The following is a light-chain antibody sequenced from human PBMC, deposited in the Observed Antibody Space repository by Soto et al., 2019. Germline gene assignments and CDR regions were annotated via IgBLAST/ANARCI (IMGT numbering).Light chain of an antibody. J-gene: IGKJ1*01. V-gene: IGKV1D-12*01. Sequence: DIQMTQYPSSVSASVGDRVTITCRASQGISNWLAWYQQKPGKAPRLLIYATSSLQSGVPSRFSGSASGTDFTLTIDSLQPEDFATYYCQQATTFPTWTFGQGTKVEIK. CDR3: QQATTFPTWT. CDR1: QGISNW. CDR2: ATS.